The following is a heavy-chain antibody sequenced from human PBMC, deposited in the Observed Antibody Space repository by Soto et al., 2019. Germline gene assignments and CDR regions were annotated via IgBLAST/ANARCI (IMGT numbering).Heavy chain of an antibody. V-gene: IGHV3-49*03. D-gene: IGHD4-17*01. CDR2: IRSKAYGGTT. CDR3: TRAPDYGDYKSTGAYVYGMEV. CDR1: VFTFGDYA. J-gene: IGHJ6*02. Sequence: PVGSLRLSCTSSVFTFGDYAMSWFRHSPGKWLEGVGFIRSKAYGGTTEYAASVKGRFTISRDDSKSIAYLQMNSLKTEDTAVYYCTRAPDYGDYKSTGAYVYGMEVWVQVTTVIVSS.